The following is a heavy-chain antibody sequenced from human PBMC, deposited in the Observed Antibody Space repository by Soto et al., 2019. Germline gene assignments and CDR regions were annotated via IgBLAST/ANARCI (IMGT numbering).Heavy chain of an antibody. D-gene: IGHD4-4*01. Sequence: QLVESGGGLVQPGRSLRLSCAASGFTFDDYAMHWVQQAPGKGLEWVSGISWSGDNMAYADSVKGRFITSRDNVKNSLYLQMNSLRVEDTALYHCVKVSYSSLTTLGSAFDVWGQGTMVTVS. V-gene: IGHV3-9*01. J-gene: IGHJ3*01. CDR3: VKVSYSSLTTLGSAFDV. CDR2: ISWSGDNM. CDR1: GFTFDDYA.